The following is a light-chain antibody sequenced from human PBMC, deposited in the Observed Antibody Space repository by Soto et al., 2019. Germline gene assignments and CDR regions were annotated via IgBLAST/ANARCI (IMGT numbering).Light chain of an antibody. V-gene: IGKV3-11*01. J-gene: IGKJ2*01. CDR1: QSVSSY. CDR3: QQRSNWPPYT. Sequence: EIVLTQSPAPLSLSPGERATLSCRASQSVSSYLAWYQQTPGQAPRLLIYDASNRATGIPARFSGSGSGTYITRTISSLEPEDFAVYDCQQRSNWPPYTFGQGTKLEIK. CDR2: DAS.